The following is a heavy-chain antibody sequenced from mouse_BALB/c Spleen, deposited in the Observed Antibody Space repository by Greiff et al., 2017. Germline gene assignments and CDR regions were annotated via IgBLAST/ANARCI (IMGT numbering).Heavy chain of an antibody. CDR3: AKEGTTAFFDY. CDR1: GYTFTDYY. Sequence: VQRVESGAELARPGASVKLSCKASGYTFTDYYINWVKQRTGQGLEWIGEIYPGSGNTYYNEKFKGKATLTADKSYSTDYMQLSSLTSEDSAVYFCAKEGTTAFFDYWGQGTTLTVSS. D-gene: IGHD1-2*01. CDR2: IYPGSGNT. J-gene: IGHJ2*01. V-gene: IGHV1-77*01.